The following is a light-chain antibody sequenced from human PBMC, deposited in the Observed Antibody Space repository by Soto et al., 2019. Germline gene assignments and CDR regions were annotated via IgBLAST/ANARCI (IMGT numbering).Light chain of an antibody. Sequence: DLQMTQSPSSVSASVGDRVTITCRASQGISTWLAWYQQKSGKAPQLLISAASRLQGGVPARFSGSGSGTDYTLTISNLQPEDFATYYCQQANSLPFTFGGGTKVEIK. CDR1: QGISTW. CDR3: QQANSLPFT. CDR2: AAS. J-gene: IGKJ4*01. V-gene: IGKV1-12*01.